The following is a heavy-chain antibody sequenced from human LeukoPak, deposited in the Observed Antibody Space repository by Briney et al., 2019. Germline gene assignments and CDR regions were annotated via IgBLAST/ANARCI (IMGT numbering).Heavy chain of an antibody. CDR1: GFTFRDHY. V-gene: IGHV3-11*05. CDR3: AKEVGGSSWPIFQH. D-gene: IGHD6-13*01. CDR2: ISTSGSYT. J-gene: IGHJ1*01. Sequence: GGSLRLSCAASGFTFRDHYMSWIRQAPGKGLEWVSYISTSGSYTNYADSVKGRFTVSRDNSRNTLYLQMDSLRVEDTAIYYCAKEVGGSSWPIFQHWGQGTQVTVPS.